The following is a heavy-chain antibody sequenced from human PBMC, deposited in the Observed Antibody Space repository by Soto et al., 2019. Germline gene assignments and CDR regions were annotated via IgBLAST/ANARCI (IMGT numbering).Heavy chain of an antibody. D-gene: IGHD3-22*01. Sequence: QVQLVQSGAEVKKPGSSVKVSCKASGGTFSSYAISWVRQAPGQGLEWMGGIIPIFGTANYAQKFQGRVTITADKSTSTAYMELSSRRSEDTAVYYCASTYDYDSSRYYYVGDYWGQGTLVTVSS. CDR1: GGTFSSYA. CDR2: IIPIFGTA. V-gene: IGHV1-69*06. CDR3: ASTYDYDSSRYYYVGDY. J-gene: IGHJ4*02.